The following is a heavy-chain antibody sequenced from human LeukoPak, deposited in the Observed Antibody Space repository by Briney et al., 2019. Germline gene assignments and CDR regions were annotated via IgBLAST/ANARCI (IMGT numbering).Heavy chain of an antibody. J-gene: IGHJ6*02. Sequence: ASVKVSCKASGYTFTSYGISWVRQAPGQGLEWMGWISAYNGNTNYAQKLQGRVTMTTDTSTSTAYMELRSLRSDDTAVYYCARGIAAAGSGVSPYGMDVWGQGTTVTVSS. CDR3: ARGIAAAGSGVSPYGMDV. CDR1: GYTFTSYG. CDR2: ISAYNGNT. V-gene: IGHV1-18*01. D-gene: IGHD6-13*01.